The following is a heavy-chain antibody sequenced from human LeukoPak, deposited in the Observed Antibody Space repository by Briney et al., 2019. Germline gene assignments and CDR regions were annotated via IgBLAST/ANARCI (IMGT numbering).Heavy chain of an antibody. CDR1: GYTFTSYY. D-gene: IGHD1-26*01. V-gene: IGHV1-46*01. CDR3: AVWELHRNDAFDI. J-gene: IGHJ3*02. Sequence: ASVKVSCKASGYTFTSYYTHWVRQAPGQGLEWMGIINPSGGSTSYAQKFQGRVTMTRDTSTSTVYMELSSLRSEDTAVYYCAVWELHRNDAFDIWGQGTMVTVSS. CDR2: INPSGGST.